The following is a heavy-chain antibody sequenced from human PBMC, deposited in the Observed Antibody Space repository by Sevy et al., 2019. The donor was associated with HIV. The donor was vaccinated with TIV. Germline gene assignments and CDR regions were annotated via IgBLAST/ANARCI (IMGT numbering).Heavy chain of an antibody. Sequence: PGGSLRLSCKASGFIFSRYGVHWVRQAPGKGLEWVASIFNDGKTKYYGDSVKGRFTISRDDSKNTLYLQMDSLRAEDTAVYYCARESGSDWYLDYWGQGTLVTVSS. J-gene: IGHJ4*02. CDR1: GFIFSRYG. CDR2: IFNDGKTK. V-gene: IGHV3-33*01. D-gene: IGHD2-21*02. CDR3: ARESGSDWYLDY.